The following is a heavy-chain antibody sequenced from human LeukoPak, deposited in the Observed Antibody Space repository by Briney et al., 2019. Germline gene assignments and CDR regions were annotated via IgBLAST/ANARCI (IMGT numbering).Heavy chain of an antibody. Sequence: GASVKVSCKASGYTFTSYGISWVRQAPGQGLEWMGWISAYNGNTNYAQKLQGRVTMTTDTSTSTAYMELRSLRSDDTAVYYCARGDRYYDILTGPLDPWGQGTLVTVSS. CDR3: ARGDRYYDILTGPLDP. CDR1: GYTFTSYG. D-gene: IGHD3-9*01. V-gene: IGHV1-18*01. CDR2: ISAYNGNT. J-gene: IGHJ5*02.